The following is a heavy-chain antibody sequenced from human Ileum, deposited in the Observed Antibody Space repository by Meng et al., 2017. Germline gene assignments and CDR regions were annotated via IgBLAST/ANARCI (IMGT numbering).Heavy chain of an antibody. Sequence: PGGSLRLSCAASGFFFNNFGMHWVRQAPGKGLEWVAVIWYDGSKEYYADSVQGRFTISRDNFNNTVYLEMKSLRAEDTAVYYCGRDVAVGLTCLDSWGPGALVTVSS. J-gene: IGHJ5*02. CDR3: GRDVAVGLTCLDS. CDR2: IWYDGSKE. V-gene: IGHV3-33*01. D-gene: IGHD6-19*01. CDR1: GFFFNNFG.